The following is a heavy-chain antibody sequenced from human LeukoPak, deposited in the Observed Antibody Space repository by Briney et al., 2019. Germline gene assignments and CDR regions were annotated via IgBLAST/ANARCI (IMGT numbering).Heavy chain of an antibody. CDR3: ARSHIYYYGSGSSYYFDY. CDR2: ISYDGSNK. J-gene: IGHJ4*02. D-gene: IGHD3-10*01. CDR1: GFTFSSYA. Sequence: GGSLRLSCAASGFTFSSYAMHWVRQAPGKGLEWVAVISYDGSNKYYADSVKGRFTISRDNSKNTLYLQMNSLRAEDTAVYYCARSHIYYYGSGSSYYFDYWGQGTLVTVSS. V-gene: IGHV3-30*14.